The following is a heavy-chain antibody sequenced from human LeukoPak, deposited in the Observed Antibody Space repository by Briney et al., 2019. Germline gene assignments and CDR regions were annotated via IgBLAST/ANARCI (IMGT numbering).Heavy chain of an antibody. CDR2: DSYSGST. CDR3: ARLSECSGYYPQAFDI. Sequence: KPSETLSLTCRCSGGSNSTTIYYWGWIRQPPGTGLEWIGCDSYSGSTHYNPSLKSRVTISVDTSKNQFSLKLSSVTAADTAVYYCARLSECSGYYPQAFDIWGQGTMVTVS. D-gene: IGHD3-22*01. V-gene: IGHV4-39*01. J-gene: IGHJ3*02. CDR1: GGSNSTTIYY.